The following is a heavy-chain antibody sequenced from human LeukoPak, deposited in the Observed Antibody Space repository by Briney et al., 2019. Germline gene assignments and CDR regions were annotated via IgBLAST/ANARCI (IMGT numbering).Heavy chain of an antibody. D-gene: IGHD3-3*01. CDR1: GFTFSSYG. V-gene: IGHV3-30*02. CDR3: AKDLVYYDFWSGYSRIDYYYGMDV. J-gene: IGHJ6*02. Sequence: GGSLRLSCAASGFTFSSYGMHWVRQAPGKGLEWVAVIWYDGSNKYYADSVKGRFTISRDNSKNTLYLQMNSLRAEDTAVYYCAKDLVYYDFWSGYSRIDYYYGMDVWGQGTTVTVSS. CDR2: IWYDGSNK.